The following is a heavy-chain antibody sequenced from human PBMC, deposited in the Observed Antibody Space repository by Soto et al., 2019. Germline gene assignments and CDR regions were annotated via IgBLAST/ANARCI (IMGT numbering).Heavy chain of an antibody. CDR3: ASHMVRGVPFGY. CDR1: GGSISSYY. V-gene: IGHV4-59*08. J-gene: IGHJ4*02. D-gene: IGHD3-10*01. CDR2: IYFRGST. Sequence: ETLSLTCTVSGGSISSYYWSWIRQPPGKGLEWIGYIYFRGSTNYNPSLKSRVTISVDTSKNQFSLKLSSVTAADTAVYYCASHMVRGVPFGYWGQGTLVTVSS.